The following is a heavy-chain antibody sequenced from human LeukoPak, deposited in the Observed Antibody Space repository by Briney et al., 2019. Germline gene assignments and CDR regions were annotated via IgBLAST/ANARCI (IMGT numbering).Heavy chain of an antibody. D-gene: IGHD3-16*02. V-gene: IGHV3-74*03. CDR3: ATSTYVWGSYRFDY. CDR2: INRDGGIT. Sequence: PGDSLRLSCAASGFKFSNYWMHWVRQVPGKGLVWVSRINRDGGITTYADSVKGRFTISRDNAKNMLYLQLNSQRAEDTAVYYCATSTYVWGSYRFDYWGQGTLVTVSS. CDR1: GFKFSNYW. J-gene: IGHJ4*02.